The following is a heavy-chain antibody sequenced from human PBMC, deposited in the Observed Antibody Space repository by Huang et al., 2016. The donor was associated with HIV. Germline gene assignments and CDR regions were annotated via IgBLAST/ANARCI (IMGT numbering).Heavy chain of an antibody. V-gene: IGHV3-30*18. D-gene: IGHD2-15*01. CDR2: ISYDGRSQ. CDR1: GFKLSGFG. J-gene: IGHJ4*02. Sequence: QVHLVESGGGVVQPGGSLRLSCAAFGFKLSGFGMHWVRRAPGKGREWVAVISYDGRSQFYTDSVKGRFTISRDNSDNTLSLQMKGLRPDDTAVYYCAKESRWFSDFDHWGQGVLVSVSS. CDR3: AKESRWFSDFDH.